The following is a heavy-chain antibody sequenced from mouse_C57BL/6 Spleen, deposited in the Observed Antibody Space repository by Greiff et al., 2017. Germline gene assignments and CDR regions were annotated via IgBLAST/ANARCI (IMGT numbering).Heavy chain of an antibody. Sequence: VQLKESGPELVKPGASVKMSCKASGYTFTDYNMHWVKQSHGKSLEWIGYINPNNGGTSYNQKFKGKATLTVNKSSSTAYMELRSLTSEDSAVYYCARRFITTVVADWAMDYWGQGTSVTVSS. J-gene: IGHJ4*01. CDR2: INPNNGGT. CDR1: GYTFTDYN. D-gene: IGHD1-1*01. CDR3: ARRFITTVVADWAMDY. V-gene: IGHV1-22*01.